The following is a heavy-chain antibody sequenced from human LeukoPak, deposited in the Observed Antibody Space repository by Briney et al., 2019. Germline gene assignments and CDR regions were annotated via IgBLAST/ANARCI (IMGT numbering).Heavy chain of an antibody. Sequence: SETLSLTCAVYGGSFSGYYWSWIRQPPGKGLELIGEINHSGSTNYNPSLKSRVTISVDTSKNQFSLKLSSVTAADTAVYYCARGLRLSSWFKRNSFAHFDYWGQGTLVTVSS. J-gene: IGHJ4*02. CDR3: ARGLRLSSWFKRNSFAHFDY. CDR1: GGSFSGYY. V-gene: IGHV4-34*01. D-gene: IGHD6-13*01. CDR2: INHSGST.